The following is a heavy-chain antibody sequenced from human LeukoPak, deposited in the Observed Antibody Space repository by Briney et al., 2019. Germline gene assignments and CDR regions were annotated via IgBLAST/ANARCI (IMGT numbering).Heavy chain of an antibody. CDR1: GFTFSNYW. D-gene: IGHD3-3*01. CDR2: TRYDGSNK. CDR3: ARDLAARKNDFWSGYLFDY. J-gene: IGHJ4*02. V-gene: IGHV3-30*02. Sequence: GGSLRLSCAASGFTFSNYWMSWVRQAPGKGLEWVAFTRYDGSNKYYADSVKGRFTISRDNAKNSLYLQMNSLRAEDTAVYYCARDLAARKNDFWSGYLFDYWGQGTLVTVSS.